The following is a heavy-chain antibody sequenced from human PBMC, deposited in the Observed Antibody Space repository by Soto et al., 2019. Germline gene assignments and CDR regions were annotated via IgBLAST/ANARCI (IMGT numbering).Heavy chain of an antibody. Sequence: PSETLSLTCTVSGGSISSYYWSWIRQPPGKGLEWIGYIYYSGSTNYNPSLKSRVTISVDTSKNQFSLKLSSVTAADTAVYYCASGAEGYYFDYWGQGTLVTVSS. CDR3: ASGAEGYYFDY. D-gene: IGHD2-21*01. J-gene: IGHJ4*02. CDR2: IYYSGST. CDR1: GGSISSYY. V-gene: IGHV4-59*01.